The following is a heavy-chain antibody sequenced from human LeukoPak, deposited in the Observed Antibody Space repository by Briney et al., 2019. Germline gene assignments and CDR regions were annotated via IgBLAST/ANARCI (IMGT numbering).Heavy chain of an antibody. D-gene: IGHD3-10*01. CDR1: GFYFANYA. J-gene: IGHJ3*02. CDR2: ISSSSSYI. Sequence: GGSLRLSCAASGFYFANYAMSWVRQAPGKGLEWVSSISSSSSYIYYADSVKGRFTISRDNAKNSLYLQMNSLRAEDTAVYYCAREAGMVRGVKRNAFDIWGQGTMATVSS. V-gene: IGHV3-21*01. CDR3: AREAGMVRGVKRNAFDI.